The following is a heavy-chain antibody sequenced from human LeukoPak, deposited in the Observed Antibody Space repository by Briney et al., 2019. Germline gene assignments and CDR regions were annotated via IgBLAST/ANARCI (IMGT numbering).Heavy chain of an antibody. CDR2: IYPGDSDI. V-gene: IGHV5-51*01. J-gene: IGHJ4*02. CDR1: GYTFINYW. Sequence: GESLKISCKGSGYTFINYWIGWVRQMPGKGLEWMGIIYPGDSDIRYSPSFQGQVTISADKSISTAYLQWSSLKASDTTMYYCARGTTGYSLDYWGQGTLVTVSS. CDR3: ARGTTGYSLDY. D-gene: IGHD3-9*01.